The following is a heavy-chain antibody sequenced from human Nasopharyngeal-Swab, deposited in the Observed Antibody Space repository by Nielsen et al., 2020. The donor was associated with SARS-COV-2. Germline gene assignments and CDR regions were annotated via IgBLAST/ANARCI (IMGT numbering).Heavy chain of an antibody. J-gene: IGHJ6*03. Sequence: SETLSLTCAVSGGSISSGGNSWTWIRQPPGKGLEWIGYFYHSGSTYYNPSLKSRVTISVDRSRNQFSLKLSSVTAADTAVYYCASAREGSDYYYYMDVWGRGTTVTVSS. V-gene: IGHV4-30-2*01. CDR3: ASAREGSDYYYYMDV. CDR2: FYHSGST. CDR1: GGSISSGGNS. D-gene: IGHD1-26*01.